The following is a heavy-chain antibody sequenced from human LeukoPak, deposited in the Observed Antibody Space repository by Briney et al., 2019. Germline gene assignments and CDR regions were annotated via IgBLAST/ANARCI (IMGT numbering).Heavy chain of an antibody. CDR1: GFTFRNYE. D-gene: IGHD5-24*01. Sequence: GGSLRLSCAASGFTFRNYEMNWVRQAPGKGLEWVSHIRSSGGMIHYADSVRGRFTISRDNAKNLLYLQMNSLRAEDTAVYYCARDRGVATIRFDYWGQGTLVTVSS. CDR3: ARDRGVATIRFDY. V-gene: IGHV3-48*03. CDR2: IRSSGGMI. J-gene: IGHJ4*02.